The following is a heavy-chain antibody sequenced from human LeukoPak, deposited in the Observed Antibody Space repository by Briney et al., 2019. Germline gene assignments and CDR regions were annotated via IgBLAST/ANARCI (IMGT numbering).Heavy chain of an antibody. D-gene: IGHD5-24*01. CDR2: ISSSSSTI. J-gene: IGHJ4*02. Sequence: GGSLRLSCAASGFTFSSYSMNWVRQAPGKGLEWVSYISSSSSTIYYADSVKGRFTISRDNAKNSLYLQMNSLRAEDTAVYYCARDNGYNCVDYWGQGTLVTVSS. CDR1: GFTFSSYS. CDR3: ARDNGYNCVDY. V-gene: IGHV3-48*01.